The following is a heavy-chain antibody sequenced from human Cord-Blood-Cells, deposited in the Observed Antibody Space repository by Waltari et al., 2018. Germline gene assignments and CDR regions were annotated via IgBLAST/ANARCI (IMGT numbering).Heavy chain of an antibody. J-gene: IGHJ4*02. CDR1: GFTFSSYW. CDR2: IRQDGIEK. D-gene: IGHD3-3*01. Sequence: EVQLVESGGGLVQPGGSLRLSCAASGFTFSSYWMSWVRQAPGKGLEGVAKIRQDGIEKYYVDSVKGRFTISRDNAKNSLYLQMNSLRAEDTAVYYCASGVMYYDFWSGYYWGQGTLVTVSS. V-gene: IGHV3-7*01. CDR3: ASGVMYYDFWSGYY.